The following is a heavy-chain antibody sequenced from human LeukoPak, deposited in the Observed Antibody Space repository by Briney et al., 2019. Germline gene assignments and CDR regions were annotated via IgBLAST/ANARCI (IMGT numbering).Heavy chain of an antibody. CDR2: IDHLGTT. D-gene: IGHD3-16*02. CDR3: RIYHYGVDA. Sequence: SETLSLTCGIYGGTFRDYSWGWIRQTPGKGLEWIGDIDHLGTTNYNPSLKSRVIVSVDTSKRQFSLNLRSVTAADTAMYWCRIYHYGVDAWGQGTTVTVSS. CDR1: GGTFRDYS. V-gene: IGHV4-34*08. J-gene: IGHJ6*02.